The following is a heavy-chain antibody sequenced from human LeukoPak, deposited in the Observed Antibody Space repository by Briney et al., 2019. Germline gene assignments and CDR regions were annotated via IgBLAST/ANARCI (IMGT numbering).Heavy chain of an antibody. J-gene: IGHJ3*02. CDR2: INGGGRVT. CDR1: GFTFSTYA. CDR3: AKDGKFGGGSPGDSFDI. V-gene: IGHV3-23*01. Sequence: GGSLRLSCAASGFTFSTYALSWVRQPPGKGLEWVSVINGGGRVTFYADSAKGRFTISRDNSKNTLYLQMHSLRAEDTAVYYCAKDGKFGGGSPGDSFDIWGPGTRVTVPS. D-gene: IGHD4-17*01.